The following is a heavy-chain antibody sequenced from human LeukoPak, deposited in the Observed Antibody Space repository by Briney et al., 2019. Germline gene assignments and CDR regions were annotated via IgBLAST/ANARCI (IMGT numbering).Heavy chain of an antibody. Sequence: GGSLRLSCAASGFTFSSYGMHWVRQAPGKGLEWVAVISYDGSNKYYADSVKGRFTISRDNSKNTLYLQMNSLRAEDTAVYYCAKDGDYYGSGSYHGDYWGQGTLVTVSS. V-gene: IGHV3-30*18. D-gene: IGHD3-10*01. CDR2: ISYDGSNK. CDR3: AKDGDYYGSGSYHGDY. CDR1: GFTFSSYG. J-gene: IGHJ4*02.